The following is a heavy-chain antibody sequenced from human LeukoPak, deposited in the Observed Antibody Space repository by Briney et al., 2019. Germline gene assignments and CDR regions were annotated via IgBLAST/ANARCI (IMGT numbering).Heavy chain of an antibody. V-gene: IGHV3-23*01. CDR1: GVTFSSFT. Sequence: GGSLRLSCAVSGVTFSSFTMCGVSRAWGKGWEGGSAISGRGERTYYADSVKGRFTIYRDDSENTLHLEVKSLRGEDRRVYLCARKSPYDSSNTYFDHWGHGTLVTVSS. CDR2: ISGRGERT. D-gene: IGHD4-11*01. J-gene: IGHJ4*01. CDR3: ARKSPYDSSNTYFDH.